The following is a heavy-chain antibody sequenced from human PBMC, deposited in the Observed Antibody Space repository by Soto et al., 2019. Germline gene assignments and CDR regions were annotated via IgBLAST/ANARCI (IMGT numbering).Heavy chain of an antibody. V-gene: IGHV1-18*01. CDR1: GYTFTSYG. J-gene: IGHJ6*02. CDR2: ISAYNGNT. D-gene: IGHD6-6*01. Sequence: ASVKVSCKASGYTFTSYGISWVRQAPGQGLEWMGWISAYNGNTNYAQKLQGRVTMTTATSTSTASMELRSLRSDDTAVYYCASDVRAARPISYYSGMAGWGQGTTGTVSS. CDR3: ASDVRAARPISYYSGMAG.